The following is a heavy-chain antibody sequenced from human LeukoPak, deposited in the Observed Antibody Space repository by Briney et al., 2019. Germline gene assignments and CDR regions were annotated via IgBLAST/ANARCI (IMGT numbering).Heavy chain of an antibody. CDR2: ITGSGDTI. CDR1: VFTFSRYE. J-gene: IGHJ4*02. Sequence: GGALRLSRLPSVFTFSRYELNRVRPTPGKGVEWISYITGSGDTIYYAHSVKGRFTIYRDNAKKSLFLQMNSLTADDTALYYCSRERTTIVSGTTIGAYWGQGTLVTVSS. D-gene: IGHD2/OR15-2a*01. CDR3: SRERTTIVSGTTIGAY. V-gene: IGHV3-48*03.